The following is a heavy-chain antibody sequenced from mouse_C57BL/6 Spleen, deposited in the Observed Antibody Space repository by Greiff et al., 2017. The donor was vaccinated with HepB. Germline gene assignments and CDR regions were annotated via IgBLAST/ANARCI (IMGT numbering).Heavy chain of an antibody. Sequence: QVQLQQPGAELVMPGASVKLSCKASGYTFTSYWMHWVKQRPGQGLEWIGEIDPSDSYTNYNQKFKGKSTLTVDKSSSTAYMQLSSLTSEDSAVYYWAVDARHYYGCSSVYWYFDVWGTGTTVTVSS. CDR1: GYTFTSYW. D-gene: IGHD1-1*01. J-gene: IGHJ1*03. V-gene: IGHV1-69*01. CDR3: AVDARHYYGCSSVYWYFDV. CDR2: IDPSDSYT.